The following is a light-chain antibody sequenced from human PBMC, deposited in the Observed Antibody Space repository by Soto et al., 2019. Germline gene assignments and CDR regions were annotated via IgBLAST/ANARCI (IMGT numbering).Light chain of an antibody. J-gene: IGKJ1*01. CDR1: QSVGTN. CDR3: QQHDQGWT. V-gene: IGKV3-15*01. CDR2: GAS. Sequence: EMVMTQSPATLSVSPGERATLSCRASQSVGTNLVWYQQKPCQAPRLLIYGASTRATGIPARFSGSGSGTEFSLPICSLQSEDFAVYYCQQHDQGWTFGQGTKGEI.